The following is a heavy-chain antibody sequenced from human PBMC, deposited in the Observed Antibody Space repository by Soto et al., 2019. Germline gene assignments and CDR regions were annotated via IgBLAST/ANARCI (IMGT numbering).Heavy chain of an antibody. Sequence: EVQLVESGGGLVQPGESLRLSCAASGFTFSAFWMTWLRQAPGKGLEWVANIKRDGTVTHYGDSVEGRCTLSRDNAQNSLFLQLNSLRPEDTAMYYCARDLSPPGDLFYDAFDVWGQGTFVTVSS. CDR2: IKRDGTVT. CDR3: ARDLSPPGDLFYDAFDV. CDR1: GFTFSAFW. J-gene: IGHJ3*01. V-gene: IGHV3-7*04. D-gene: IGHD2-21*02.